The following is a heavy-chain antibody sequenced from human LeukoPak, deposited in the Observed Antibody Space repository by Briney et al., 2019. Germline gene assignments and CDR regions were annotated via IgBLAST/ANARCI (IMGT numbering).Heavy chain of an antibody. V-gene: IGHV4-59*12. J-gene: IGHJ3*02. Sequence: SETLSLTCTVSSGSISSYYWSWIRQPPGKGLEWIGYIYYSGSTYYNPSLKSRVTISVDTSKNQFSLKLSSVTAADTAVYYCARGQWELLHAFDIWGQGTMVTVSS. CDR2: IYYSGST. CDR3: ARGQWELLHAFDI. D-gene: IGHD1-26*01. CDR1: SGSISSYY.